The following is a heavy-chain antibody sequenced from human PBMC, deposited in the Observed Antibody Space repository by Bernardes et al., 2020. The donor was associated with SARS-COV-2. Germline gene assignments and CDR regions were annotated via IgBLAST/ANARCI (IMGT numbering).Heavy chain of an antibody. J-gene: IGHJ4*02. CDR2: ISLRGGMT. Sequence: GGSLRLSCAASGFTFSDYGMSWVRQAPGKGLEWVSGISLRGGMTYYADYVMGRFTISRDNSKNALYLQMNSLTAEDTAVYYCAKAGGSFHFDTWGRGTRVTVSS. CDR3: AKAGGSFHFDT. D-gene: IGHD1-26*01. CDR1: GFTFSDYG. V-gene: IGHV3-23*01.